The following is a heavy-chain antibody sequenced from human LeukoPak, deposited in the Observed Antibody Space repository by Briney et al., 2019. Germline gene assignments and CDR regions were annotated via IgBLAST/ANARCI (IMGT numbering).Heavy chain of an antibody. CDR3: AREGGLQPDY. V-gene: IGHV3-7*01. J-gene: IGHJ4*02. CDR2: IKQDGSEK. CDR1: GFTFYDYG. Sequence: GGSLRLSCAASGFTFYDYGMSWVRHAPGKGLEWVANIKQDGSEKYYVDSVKGRFTISRDNAKTSLYLQMNSLRAEDTAVYYCAREGGLQPDYWGQGTLVTVSS. D-gene: IGHD5-24*01.